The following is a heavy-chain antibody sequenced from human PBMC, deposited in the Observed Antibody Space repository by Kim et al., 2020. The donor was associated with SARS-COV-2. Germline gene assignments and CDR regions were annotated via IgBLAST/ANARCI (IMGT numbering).Heavy chain of an antibody. CDR2: ISGSGGST. Sequence: GGSLRLSCAASGFTFSSYAMSWVRQAPGKGLEWVSAISGSGGSTYYADSVKGRFTISRDNSKNTLYLQMNSLRAEDTAVYYCAKDVVRSSSWYYFDYWGQGTLVTVSS. CDR1: GFTFSSYA. J-gene: IGHJ4*02. D-gene: IGHD6-13*01. CDR3: AKDVVRSSSWYYFDY. V-gene: IGHV3-23*01.